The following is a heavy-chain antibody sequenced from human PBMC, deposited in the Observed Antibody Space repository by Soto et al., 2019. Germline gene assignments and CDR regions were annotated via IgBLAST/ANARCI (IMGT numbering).Heavy chain of an antibody. CDR3: AKDRLYYYDDFDY. Sequence: GGSLRLSCAGSGFPFTDYWMAWVRQAPGEGLEWVANINQGGTERNYVNSVKGRFTISRDNAKNSLYLQMNSLRAEDTAVYYCAKDRLYYYDDFDYWGQGTLVTVSS. D-gene: IGHD3-22*01. CDR1: GFPFTDYW. V-gene: IGHV3-7*05. CDR2: INQGGTER. J-gene: IGHJ4*02.